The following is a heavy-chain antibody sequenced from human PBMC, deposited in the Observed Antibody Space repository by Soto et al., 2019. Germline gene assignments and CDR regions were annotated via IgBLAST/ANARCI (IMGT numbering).Heavy chain of an antibody. Sequence: PSETLSLTCAVYGGSFSGYYWSWIRQPPGKGREWIGEINHSGSTNYNPSLKSRVTISVDTSKNQFSLTVSSVTAADTAVYYCARIPVDTSMLYWFEHWGQGTLVTVSS. D-gene: IGHD5-18*01. CDR3: ARIPVDTSMLYWFEH. V-gene: IGHV4-34*01. CDR2: INHSGST. CDR1: GGSFSGYY. J-gene: IGHJ5*01.